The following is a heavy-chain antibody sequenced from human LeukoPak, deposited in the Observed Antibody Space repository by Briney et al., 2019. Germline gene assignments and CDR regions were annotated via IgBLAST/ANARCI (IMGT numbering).Heavy chain of an antibody. CDR2: ISGSDDNT. CDR3: ARDLRDAYCGGDCYSGARQ. Sequence: PGGSLRLSCAASGFTFNNYAMSWVRQAPGKGLEWVSTISGSDDNTYYADSVKGRFTISRDISKNTLYLQMNSLRAEDTAVYCCARDLRDAYCGGDCYSGARQWGQGTLVTVSS. V-gene: IGHV3-23*01. CDR1: GFTFNNYA. J-gene: IGHJ4*02. D-gene: IGHD2-21*01.